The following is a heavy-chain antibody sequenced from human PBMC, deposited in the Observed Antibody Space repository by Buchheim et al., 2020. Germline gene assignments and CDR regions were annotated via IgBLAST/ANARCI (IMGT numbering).Heavy chain of an antibody. J-gene: IGHJ4*02. D-gene: IGHD3-22*01. CDR2: IWYDGSNK. Sequence: QVQLVESGGGVVQPGRSLRLSCAASGFTFSSYGMHWVRQAPGKGLEWVAVIWYDGSNKYYADSVKGRFTISRENSKNTLYLQMNSLRAEDTAVYYCAREQYYYDSSGYLFGYWGQGTL. CDR1: GFTFSSYG. V-gene: IGHV3-33*01. CDR3: AREQYYYDSSGYLFGY.